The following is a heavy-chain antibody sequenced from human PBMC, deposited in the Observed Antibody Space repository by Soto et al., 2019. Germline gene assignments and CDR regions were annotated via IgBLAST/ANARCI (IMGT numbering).Heavy chain of an antibody. CDR1: GDSVSSNTAS. J-gene: IGHJ5*02. V-gene: IGHV6-1*01. CDR3: AKGDNLGPKTGYAFDP. D-gene: IGHD5-12*01. Sequence: SQTLSLTCAISGDSVSSNTASWNWIRQSPSRGLEWLGRTYFRSKWYNDYAVSVKSRIIINPDTSNNQFSLQLNSVAPEDTAVYFCAKGDNLGPKTGYAFDPWGQGIMVTVSS. CDR2: TYFRSKWYN.